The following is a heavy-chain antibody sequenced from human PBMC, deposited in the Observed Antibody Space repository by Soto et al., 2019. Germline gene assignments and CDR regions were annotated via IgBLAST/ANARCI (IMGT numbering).Heavy chain of an antibody. CDR3: TREPSSGRREWYFDL. CDR2: ISTSGSTI. CDR1: GFTFSSYE. D-gene: IGHD3-22*01. J-gene: IGHJ2*01. V-gene: IGHV3-48*03. Sequence: GGSLRLSCAASGFTFSSYEMNWVRQAPGKGLDWVSYISTSGSTIYYADSVKGRFTISRDNAKNSLYLQMNSLRAEDTAVYYCTREPSSGRREWYFDLWGRGTLGTSPQ.